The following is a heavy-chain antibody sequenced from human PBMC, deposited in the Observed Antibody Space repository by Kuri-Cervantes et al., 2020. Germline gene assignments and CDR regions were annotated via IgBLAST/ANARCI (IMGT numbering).Heavy chain of an antibody. CDR2: ISYDGSSK. CDR1: GFTFSSYA. CDR3: AKLSRDGYNEFDY. V-gene: IGHV3-30-3*01. Sequence: GGSLRLSCAASGFTFSSYAMHWVRQAPGRGLEWVAVISYDGSSKYYADSVKGRFTISRDNSKNTLYLQMNSLRAEDTAVYYCAKLSRDGYNEFDYWGQGTLVTVSS. D-gene: IGHD5-24*01. J-gene: IGHJ4*02.